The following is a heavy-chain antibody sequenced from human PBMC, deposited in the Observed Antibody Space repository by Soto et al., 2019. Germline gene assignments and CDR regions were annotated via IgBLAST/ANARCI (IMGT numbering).Heavy chain of an antibody. V-gene: IGHV3-74*03. D-gene: IGHD3-10*01. CDR2: VNSDESST. J-gene: IGHJ1*01. Sequence: EVQLVESGGGLVQAGGSLSLSCAASGFTFSTSWMHWVRKAPGKGLVWVSRVNSDESSTTYADSVKGRFTISRDNTKNTLYLQMNSLRVEDTAVYYCAREEGRTMVRGLMDAEYLQHWGQGTLVTVSS. CDR1: GFTFSTSW. CDR3: AREEGRTMVRGLMDAEYLQH.